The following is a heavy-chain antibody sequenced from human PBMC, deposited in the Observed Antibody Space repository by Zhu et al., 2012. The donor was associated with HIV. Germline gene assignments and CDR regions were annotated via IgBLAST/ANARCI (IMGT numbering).Heavy chain of an antibody. Sequence: QVQLQQWGTGLLKPSETLSLTCAVYGEPFIGYYWSWIRQAPGKGLEWIGEIHHSGSANYNPSLKSRVTISVDTSKKQFSLKLTSVTTSDTVVYYCARLTSGPTSGWGQGTLVTVSS. V-gene: IGHV4-34*01. CDR2: IHHSGSA. J-gene: IGHJ4*02. D-gene: IGHD5-12*01. CDR3: ARLTSGPTSG. CDR1: GEPFIGYY.